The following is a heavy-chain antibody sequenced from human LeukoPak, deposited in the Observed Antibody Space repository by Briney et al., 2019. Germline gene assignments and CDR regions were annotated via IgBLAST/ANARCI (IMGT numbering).Heavy chain of an antibody. V-gene: IGHV1-2*02. CDR3: ARAHYYDSSGYYYVLDAFFDY. Sequence: ASVKVSCKASGYTFTGYYMHWVRQAPGQGLEWMGWINPNSGGTNYAQKFQGRVTMTRDTSISTAYMALSRLRSDDTAVYYCARAHYYDSSGYYYVLDAFFDYWGQGTLVTVSS. J-gene: IGHJ4*02. CDR1: GYTFTGYY. CDR2: INPNSGGT. D-gene: IGHD3-22*01.